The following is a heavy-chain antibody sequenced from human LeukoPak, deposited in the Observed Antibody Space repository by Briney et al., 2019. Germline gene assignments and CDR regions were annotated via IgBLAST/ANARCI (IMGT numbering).Heavy chain of an antibody. Sequence: GGSLRLSCAASGFTFSRYAMSWVRQAPGKGLEWVSAVSGSGGSTYYADSVKGLFTISRDNSKNTLYLQMNSLRAEDTAVYYCAKRMIRGVNHDAFDLWGQGTMVTVSS. CDR2: VSGSGGST. V-gene: IGHV3-23*01. CDR3: AKRMIRGVNHDAFDL. CDR1: GFTFSRYA. J-gene: IGHJ3*01. D-gene: IGHD3-10*01.